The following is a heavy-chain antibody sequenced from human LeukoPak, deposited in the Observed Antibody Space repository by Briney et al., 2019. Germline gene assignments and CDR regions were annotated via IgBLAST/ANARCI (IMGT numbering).Heavy chain of an antibody. V-gene: IGHV4-34*01. CDR1: GXXFXGYY. Sequence: YGXXFXGYYWSWIRQPPGKGLEWIGEINHSGSTNYNPSLKSRVTISVDTSKNQFSLKLSSVTAADTAVYYCARGWCSSTSCYIQFDYWGQGTLVTVSS. J-gene: IGHJ4*02. D-gene: IGHD2-2*02. CDR2: INHSGST. CDR3: ARGWCSSTSCYIQFDY.